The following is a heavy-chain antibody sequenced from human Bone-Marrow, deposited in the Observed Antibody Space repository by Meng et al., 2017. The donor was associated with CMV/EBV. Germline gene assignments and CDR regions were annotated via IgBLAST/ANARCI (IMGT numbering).Heavy chain of an antibody. CDR3: ASGWNYYYYYGMDV. CDR1: GYTFTGYY. Sequence: ASVKVSCEASGYTFTGYYMHWVRQAPGQGLEWMGWINPNSGGTNYAQKFQGRVTMTRDTSISTAYMELSRLRSDDTAVYYCASGWNYYYYYGMDVWGQATTVTVSS. CDR2: INPNSGGT. V-gene: IGHV1-2*02. J-gene: IGHJ6*02. D-gene: IGHD1-1*01.